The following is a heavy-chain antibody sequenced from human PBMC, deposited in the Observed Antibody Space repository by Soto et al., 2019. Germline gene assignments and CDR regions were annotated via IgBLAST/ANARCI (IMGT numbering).Heavy chain of an antibody. J-gene: IGHJ6*02. CDR2: FIPIFGTA. CDR1: GGTFSSYA. V-gene: IGHV1-69*01. Sequence: QVQLVQSGAEVKKPGSSVKVSCKASGGTFSSYAISWVRQAPGQGLEWMGGFIPIFGTANYAQKFQGRVTITADESTGTAYMELSSLRSEDTAVYYCASYSTWGDYGPQPVQSLDYYGMDVWGQGTKVTVSS. CDR3: ASYSTWGDYGPQPVQSLDYYGMDV. D-gene: IGHD4-17*01.